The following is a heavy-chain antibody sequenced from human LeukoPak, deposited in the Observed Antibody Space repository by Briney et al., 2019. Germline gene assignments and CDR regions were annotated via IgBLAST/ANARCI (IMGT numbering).Heavy chain of an antibody. J-gene: IGHJ6*04. CDR3: ASGSRSDYYYGMDV. CDR2: IYHSGST. Sequence: SGTLSLTCAVSGGSISSCNWWSWVRQPPGKGLEWIGEIYHSGSTNYNPSLKSRVTISVDKSKNQFSLKLSSVTAADTAVYYCASGSRSDYYYGMDVWGKGTTVTVSS. V-gene: IGHV4-4*02. CDR1: GGSISSCNW. D-gene: IGHD6-19*01.